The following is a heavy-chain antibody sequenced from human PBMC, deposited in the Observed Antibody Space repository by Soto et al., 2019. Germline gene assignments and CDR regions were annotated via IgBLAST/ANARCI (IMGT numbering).Heavy chain of an antibody. D-gene: IGHD2-15*01. J-gene: IGHJ4*02. V-gene: IGHV1-69*06. CDR2: TGSGTGPG. CDR3: ARRDSGGFYRCFDS. CDR1: GGSLSTNP. Sequence: SVKVSCKASGGSLSTNPISWVRQAPGQGLEWMGGTGSGTGPGNHAQKFQGRLTVTADKSTSTVYMELTNLSSEDTAVYYCARRDSGGFYRCFDSWGQGTLVTVSS.